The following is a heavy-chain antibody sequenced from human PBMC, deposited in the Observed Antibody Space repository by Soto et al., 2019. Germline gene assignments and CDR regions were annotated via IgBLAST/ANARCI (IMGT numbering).Heavy chain of an antibody. CDR2: IYYSGST. Sequence: SETLSLTCTVSGGSISSGVYYWNWIRQYPGKGLEWIGYIYYSGSTYYNPSLKSRVTISVDTSKNQFSLKLSSVTAADTAVYYCARGGSYHNSGMDVWGQGTTVTV. J-gene: IGHJ6*02. CDR1: GGSISSGVYY. CDR3: ARGGSYHNSGMDV. D-gene: IGHD3-10*01. V-gene: IGHV4-31*03.